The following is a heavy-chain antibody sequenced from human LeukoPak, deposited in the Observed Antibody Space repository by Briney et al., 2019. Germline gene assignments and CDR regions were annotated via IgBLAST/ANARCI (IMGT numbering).Heavy chain of an antibody. V-gene: IGHV3-30*18. CDR3: AKSSDLLTGYYSYFEY. CDR1: GFTVSSNY. D-gene: IGHD3-9*01. J-gene: IGHJ4*01. Sequence: GGSLRLSCAASGFTVSSNYMSWVRQAPGKGLEWVALISYDGSNEYYADSVKGRFTISRDNSKNTLYMQMNSLRAEDTAVYYCAKSSDLLTGYYSYFEYWGHGTLVTVAS. CDR2: ISYDGSNE.